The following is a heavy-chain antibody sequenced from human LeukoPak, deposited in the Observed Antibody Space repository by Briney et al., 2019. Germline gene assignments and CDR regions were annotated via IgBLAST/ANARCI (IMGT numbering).Heavy chain of an antibody. Sequence: PSETLSLTCIVSGGSISNSSYYWGWIRQPPGKGLEWIGSIYYSGSAYYNPSLKSRATISVDTSKHQFSLKLTSVTAADTAVYCCARHWVVTPNYWGQGTLVTVSS. CDR1: GGSISNSSYY. CDR3: ARHWVVTPNY. D-gene: IGHD4-23*01. V-gene: IGHV4-39*01. J-gene: IGHJ4*02. CDR2: IYYSGSA.